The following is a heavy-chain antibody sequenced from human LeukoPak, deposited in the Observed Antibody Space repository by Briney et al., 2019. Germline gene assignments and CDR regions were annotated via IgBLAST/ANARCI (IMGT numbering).Heavy chain of an antibody. CDR3: ASSGSYRFDY. CDR2: ITASGTAM. V-gene: IGHV3-48*02. J-gene: IGHJ4*02. Sequence: GGSLRLSCAASGFTFSSYSMNWVRQAPGKRLEWVSHITASGTAMFYADSVKGRFTISRDNAKNSLCLQMNSLRDEDTAVYYCASSGSYRFDYWGQGTLVTVSS. D-gene: IGHD1-26*01. CDR1: GFTFSSYS.